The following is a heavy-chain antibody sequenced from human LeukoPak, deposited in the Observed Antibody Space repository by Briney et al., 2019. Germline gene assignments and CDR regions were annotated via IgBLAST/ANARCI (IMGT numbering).Heavy chain of an antibody. V-gene: IGHV4-30-2*01. J-gene: IGHJ5*02. CDR1: GGSISSGGYS. D-gene: IGHD3-10*01. CDR3: ARGNLRGSGTVDWFDP. CDR2: IYHSGST. Sequence: SETLSLTCAVSGGSISSGGYSWSWIRQPPGKGLEWIGYIYHSGSTYYNPSLKSRITISVDRSKNQFSLKLSSVTAADTAVHYCARGNLRGSGTVDWFDPWGQGTLVTVSS.